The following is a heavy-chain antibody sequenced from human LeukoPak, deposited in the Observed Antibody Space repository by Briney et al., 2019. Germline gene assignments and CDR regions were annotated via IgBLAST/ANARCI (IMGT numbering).Heavy chain of an antibody. Sequence: GGSLRLSCVASGFNISPFWMTWVRQAPDKGLEWVANIRGDGSRLYYVDSVKGRFTISRDNAKNSLYLQMSNLRADDTSVYYCTRDRNYCSSDRCYDAFDIWGQGTMVTVSS. V-gene: IGHV3-7*01. CDR2: IRGDGSRL. J-gene: IGHJ3*02. CDR1: GFNISPFW. CDR3: TRDRNYCSSDRCYDAFDI. D-gene: IGHD2-15*01.